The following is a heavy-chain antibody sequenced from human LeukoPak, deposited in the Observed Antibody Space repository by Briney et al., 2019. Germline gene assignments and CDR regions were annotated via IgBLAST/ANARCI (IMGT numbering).Heavy chain of an antibody. Sequence: PGGSLRLSCAASGFTFSSYAMSWVRQAPGKGLEWVSAISGSGGSTYYADSVKGRFTISRDNSKNTLYLQMNSLRAEDTAVYYCAKDPHSYIVVAPDYWGQGTLVTVSS. D-gene: IGHD2-2*01. J-gene: IGHJ4*02. CDR1: GFTFSSYA. CDR2: ISGSGGST. CDR3: AKDPHSYIVVAPDY. V-gene: IGHV3-23*01.